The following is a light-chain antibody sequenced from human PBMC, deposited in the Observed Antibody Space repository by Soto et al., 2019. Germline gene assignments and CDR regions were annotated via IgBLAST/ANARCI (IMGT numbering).Light chain of an antibody. J-gene: IGKJ1*01. Sequence: EIVMTQSPATLSVSPGERATLSCRASQSVSSTFAWYQQKPGQAPRLLIYGTSARATGIPARFSGSGSGTEFTLTISRLEPEDFAVYYCQQYGSSPRVTFGQGTKV. V-gene: IGKV3-15*01. CDR1: QSVSST. CDR3: QQYGSSPRVT. CDR2: GTS.